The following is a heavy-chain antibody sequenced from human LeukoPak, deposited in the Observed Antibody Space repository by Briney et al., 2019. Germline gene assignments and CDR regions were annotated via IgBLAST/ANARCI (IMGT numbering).Heavy chain of an antibody. CDR3: ARYGSYSSSLALDP. V-gene: IGHV1-8*01. CDR1: GYTFTSYD. CDR2: MNPNSGNT. Sequence: GASVKVSCKASGYTFTSYDINWVRQATGQGLEWMGWMNPNSGNTGYAQKFQGRVTMTRNTSISTAYMELSSLRSEDTAVYCCARYGSYSSSLALDPWGQGTLVTVSS. J-gene: IGHJ5*02. D-gene: IGHD6-13*01.